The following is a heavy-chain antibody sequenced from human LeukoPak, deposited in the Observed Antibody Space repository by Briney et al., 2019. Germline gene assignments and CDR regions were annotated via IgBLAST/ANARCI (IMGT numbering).Heavy chain of an antibody. CDR2: ISTTSYI. Sequence: GGSLRLSCAASGFTFSSYSMNWVRQAPGKGLEWVSSISTTSYIYYADSVKGRITISRDNAKNSLYLQMNSLTAEDTAMYYCARINDYGDNSRLFFDYWGQGTLVTVSS. V-gene: IGHV3-21*01. CDR3: ARINDYGDNSRLFFDY. CDR1: GFTFSSYS. J-gene: IGHJ4*02. D-gene: IGHD4-23*01.